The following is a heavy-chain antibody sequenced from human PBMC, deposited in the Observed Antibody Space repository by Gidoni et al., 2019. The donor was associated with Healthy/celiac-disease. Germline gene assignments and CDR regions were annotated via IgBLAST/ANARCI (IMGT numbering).Heavy chain of an antibody. D-gene: IGHD3-22*01. J-gene: IGHJ4*02. CDR1: AFTFSSYA. CDR3: AKGGGYYQRYFDY. CDR2: ISGSGSST. V-gene: IGHV3-23*01. Sequence: EVQRLESGGGLVQPGGPLRSSCAAAAFTFSSYAMGWVRQAPGKGLEWVSAISGSGSSTYYADSVKGRFTISRDNTKNTLYLQMTSLRAEDTAVYYCAKGGGYYQRYFDYWGQGTLVTVSS.